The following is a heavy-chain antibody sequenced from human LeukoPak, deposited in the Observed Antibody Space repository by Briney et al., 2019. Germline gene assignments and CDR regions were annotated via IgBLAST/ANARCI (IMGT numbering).Heavy chain of an antibody. CDR3: ARVPMDYGDYRFDP. CDR1: GFTFSSYS. Sequence: KPGGSLRLSCAASGFTFSSYSMNWVRQAPGKGLEWVSSISSSSSYIYYADSVKGRFTISRDNAKNSLYLQMNSLRAEDTAVYYCARVPMDYGDYRFDPWGQGTLVTVSS. J-gene: IGHJ5*02. V-gene: IGHV3-21*01. CDR2: ISSSSSYI. D-gene: IGHD4-17*01.